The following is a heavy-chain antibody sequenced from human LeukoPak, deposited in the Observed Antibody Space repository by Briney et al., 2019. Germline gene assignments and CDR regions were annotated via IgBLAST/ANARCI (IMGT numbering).Heavy chain of an antibody. V-gene: IGHV3-30*03. CDR3: ASWPRFGVGGMDV. Sequence: PGRSLRLSCAASGFTFSSYGMHWVRQAPGKGLEWVAVISYDGSNKYYADSVKGRFTISRDNSKNTLYLQMNSLRAEDTAVYYCASWPRFGVGGMDVWGQGTTVTVSS. CDR2: ISYDGSNK. D-gene: IGHD3-16*01. CDR1: GFTFSSYG. J-gene: IGHJ6*02.